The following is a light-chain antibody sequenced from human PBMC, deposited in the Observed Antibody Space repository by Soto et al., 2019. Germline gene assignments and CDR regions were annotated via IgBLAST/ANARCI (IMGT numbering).Light chain of an antibody. J-gene: IGKJ1*01. CDR3: QQYNNWPPWT. CDR1: QSVSSN. V-gene: IGKV3-15*01. CDR2: GAS. Sequence: EIVMTQSPATLSVSPGERATLSCRASQSVSSNLAWYQQTPDQAPRLLIYGASTRATGIPARFSGSGSGTEFTLTISSLQSEDFAVYYCQQYNNWPPWTFGQGTKVEIK.